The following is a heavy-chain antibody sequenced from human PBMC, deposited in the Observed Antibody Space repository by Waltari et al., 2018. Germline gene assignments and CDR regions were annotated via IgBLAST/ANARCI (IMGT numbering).Heavy chain of an antibody. J-gene: IGHJ4*02. D-gene: IGHD2-15*01. Sequence: EVQLVESGGGLVQPGGSLRLSCSGFGFSDYTLAWVRQAPGKGLEWVSVISNSGDMTAYADSVKGRFTISRDTSKNTLFLQMNGLRAEDTAIYYCASAPRPMVSAPFDYWGQGVLVTVSS. CDR1: GFSDYT. V-gene: IGHV3-23*04. CDR2: ISNSGDMT. CDR3: ASAPRPMVSAPFDY.